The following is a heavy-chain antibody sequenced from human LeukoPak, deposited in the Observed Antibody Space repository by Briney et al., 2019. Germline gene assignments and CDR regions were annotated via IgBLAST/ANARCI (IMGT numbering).Heavy chain of an antibody. CDR1: GHTFTSYD. CDR3: ETQITMVRGVIITR. J-gene: IGHJ4*02. D-gene: IGHD3-10*01. V-gene: IGHV1-8*01. Sequence: ASVKVSCKASGHTFTSYDINWVRQATGQGHEWMGWMNPNSGNTGYAQKFQGRVTMTRNTSISTAYMELSSLRSEDTAVYYCETQITMVRGVIITRWGQGTLVTVSS. CDR2: MNPNSGNT.